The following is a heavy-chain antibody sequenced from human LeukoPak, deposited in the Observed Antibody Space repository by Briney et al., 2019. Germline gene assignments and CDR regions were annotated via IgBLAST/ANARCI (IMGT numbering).Heavy chain of an antibody. Sequence: GGSLRLSCAASGLTFSSYSMNWVRQAPGKGLEWDSYISSNSSTIYYADSVKGRFTISRDNAKNSLYLQMNSLRAEDTAVYYCAELGITMVGGVWGKGTTVTISS. V-gene: IGHV3-48*04. CDR1: GLTFSSYS. D-gene: IGHD3-10*02. CDR2: ISSNSSTI. CDR3: AELGITMVGGV. J-gene: IGHJ6*04.